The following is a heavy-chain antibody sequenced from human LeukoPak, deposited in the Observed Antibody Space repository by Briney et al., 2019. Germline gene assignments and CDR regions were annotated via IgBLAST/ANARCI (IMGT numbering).Heavy chain of an antibody. J-gene: IGHJ4*02. CDR2: ISSSSSYI. Sequence: GGSLRLSCAASGFTFSTYSVNWVRQAPGKGLEWVSSISSSSSYIYYADSVKGRFTISRDNAKNSLYLQMNSLRAEDTAVYYCAMEGYSGNYPAYWGQGTPVTVSS. D-gene: IGHD1-26*01. V-gene: IGHV3-21*01. CDR3: AMEGYSGNYPAY. CDR1: GFTFSTYS.